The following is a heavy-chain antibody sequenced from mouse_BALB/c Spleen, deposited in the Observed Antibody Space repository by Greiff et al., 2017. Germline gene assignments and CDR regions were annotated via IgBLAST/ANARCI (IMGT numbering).Heavy chain of an antibody. Sequence: VQLQQSGAELVRPGALVKLSCKASGFNIKDYYMHWVKQRPEQGLEWIGWIDPENGNTIYDPKFQGKASITADTSSNTAYLQLSSLTSEDTAVYYCARRGYYIMDYWGQGTSVTVSS. CDR2: IDPENGNT. V-gene: IGHV14-1*02. CDR3: ARRGYYIMDY. CDR1: GFNIKDYY. D-gene: IGHD2-3*01. J-gene: IGHJ4*01.